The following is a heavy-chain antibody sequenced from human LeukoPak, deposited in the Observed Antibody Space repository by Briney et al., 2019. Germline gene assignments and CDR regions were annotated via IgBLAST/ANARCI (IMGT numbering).Heavy chain of an antibody. J-gene: IGHJ4*02. Sequence: QPGGSLRLSCAASGFTFSSYEMNWVRQAPGKGLEWVSYISESGGTIYYADSVEGRFTISRDNAKNSMYLQMNSLRAEDTAVYYCTRDEVGASTEFDYWGQGTLVTVSS. D-gene: IGHD1-26*01. V-gene: IGHV3-48*03. CDR3: TRDEVGASTEFDY. CDR2: ISESGGTI. CDR1: GFTFSSYE.